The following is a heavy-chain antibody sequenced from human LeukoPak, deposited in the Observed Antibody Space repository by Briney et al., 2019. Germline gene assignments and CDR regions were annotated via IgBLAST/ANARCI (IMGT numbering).Heavy chain of an antibody. V-gene: IGHV4-31*03. CDR1: GGSISSGGYY. Sequence: MASQTLSVTCTVSGGSISSGGYYWSWLRQHPGKGLEWIGYIYYSGSTYYNPSLKSRVTISVDTSKNQFSLKLSSVTAADTAVYYCARAVRASGCHDYWGQGTLVTVSS. CDR3: ARAVRASGCHDY. J-gene: IGHJ4*02. D-gene: IGHD6-19*01. CDR2: IYYSGST.